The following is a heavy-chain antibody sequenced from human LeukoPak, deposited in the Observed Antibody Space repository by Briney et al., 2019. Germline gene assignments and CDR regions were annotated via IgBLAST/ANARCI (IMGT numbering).Heavy chain of an antibody. D-gene: IGHD1-7*01. CDR2: INDSGRT. V-gene: IGHV4-34*01. CDR3: ARTGITGTTNYYYYYMDV. J-gene: IGHJ6*03. Sequence: SETLSLTCVVHGGSLSGYYWSWIRQSPVKGLEWIGEINDSGRTNYNPSLKSRVTISVDTSKNQFSLKLSSVTAADTAIYYCARTGITGTTNYYYYYMDVWGKGTTVTVSS. CDR1: GGSLSGYY.